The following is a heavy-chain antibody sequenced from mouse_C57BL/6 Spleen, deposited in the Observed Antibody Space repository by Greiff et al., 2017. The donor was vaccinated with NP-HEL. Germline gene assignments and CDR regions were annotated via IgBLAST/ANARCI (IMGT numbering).Heavy chain of an antibody. D-gene: IGHD1-1*01. V-gene: IGHV2-9-1*01. J-gene: IGHJ2*01. CDR1: GFSLTSYA. Sequence: VNLVESGPGLVAPSQSLSITCTVSGFSLTSYAISWVRQPPGKGLEWLGVIWTGGGTNYNSALKSRLSISKDNSKSQVFLKMNSLQTDDTARYYCARIYYYGSSGYFDYWGQGTTLTVSS. CDR2: IWTGGGT. CDR3: ARIYYYGSSGYFDY.